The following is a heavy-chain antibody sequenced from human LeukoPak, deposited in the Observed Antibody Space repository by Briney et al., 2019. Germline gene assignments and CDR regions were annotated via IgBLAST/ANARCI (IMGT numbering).Heavy chain of an antibody. D-gene: IGHD6-13*01. V-gene: IGHV4-34*01. CDR3: ARVVRGVAAAGQNWFDP. J-gene: IGHJ5*02. Sequence: SETLPLTCAVYGGSFSGYYWSWIRQPPGKGLEWIGEINHSGSTNYNPSLKSRVTISVDTSKNQFSLKLSSVTAADTAVYYCARVVRGVAAAGQNWFDPWGQGTLVTVSS. CDR2: INHSGST. CDR1: GGSFSGYY.